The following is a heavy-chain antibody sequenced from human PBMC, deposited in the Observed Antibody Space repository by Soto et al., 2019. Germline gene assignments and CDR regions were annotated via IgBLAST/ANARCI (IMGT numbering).Heavy chain of an antibody. V-gene: IGHV3-23*01. CDR3: AKGAARHFDY. D-gene: IGHD6-25*01. CDR2: ISGGIGST. Sequence: GGSLRLSCVASGFSFGTYAMTWVRQVPGKGLEWVSTISGGIGSTFYADSVKGRFTISRDISKKMLFLHMNGLRGEDTGTYYCAKGAARHFDYWGRGNLVTVSS. CDR1: GFSFGTYA. J-gene: IGHJ4*02.